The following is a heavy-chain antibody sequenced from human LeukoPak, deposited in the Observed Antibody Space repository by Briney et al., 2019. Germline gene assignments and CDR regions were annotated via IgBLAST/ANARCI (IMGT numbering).Heavy chain of an antibody. J-gene: IGHJ4*02. CDR2: IYSGGST. CDR3: ARDLKKPYYFDY. CDR1: GFTVSSNY. Sequence: GGSQRLSCAASGFTVSSNYMSWVRQAPGKGLEWVSVIYSGGSTYYADSVKGRFTISRDNSKNTLYLQMNSLRAEDTAVYYCARDLKKPYYFDYWGQGTLVTVSS. V-gene: IGHV3-53*01.